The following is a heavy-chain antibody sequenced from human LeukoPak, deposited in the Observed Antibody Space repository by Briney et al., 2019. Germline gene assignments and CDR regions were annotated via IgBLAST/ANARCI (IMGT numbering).Heavy chain of an antibody. D-gene: IGHD6-13*01. J-gene: IGHJ4*02. CDR3: ARDLGIAAAGRFDY. CDR2: INQDGSDK. CDR1: GLTFSIHW. V-gene: IGHV3-7*01. Sequence: GGSLRLSCAASGLTFSIHWMNWVRQAPGKGLECVANINQDGSDKYYVDSVKGRFTISRDNAKNSLSLQMNSLRAEDTAVYFCARDLGIAAAGRFDYWGQGTLVTVSS.